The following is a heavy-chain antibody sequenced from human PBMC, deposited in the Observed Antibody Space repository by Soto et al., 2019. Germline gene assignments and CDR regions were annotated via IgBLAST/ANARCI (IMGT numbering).Heavy chain of an antibody. Sequence: QVQLVESGGGVVQPGRSLRLSCAASGFIFNSYGMHWVRQAPGKGLEWVAHISYDGSNEHDVDSVKGRFTISRDNSKNTVYLQMNSLGAEDTAVYYCAKDTYYHDSSGYYVFDYWGQGTLVTVSS. D-gene: IGHD3-22*01. CDR3: AKDTYYHDSSGYYVFDY. CDR2: ISYDGSNE. CDR1: GFIFNSYG. V-gene: IGHV3-30*18. J-gene: IGHJ4*02.